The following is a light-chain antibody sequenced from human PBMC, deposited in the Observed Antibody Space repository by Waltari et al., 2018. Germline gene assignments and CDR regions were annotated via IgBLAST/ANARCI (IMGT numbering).Light chain of an antibody. CDR3: PQYNKWPFT. Sequence: EIVMTQSPATLSVSPGERATLSCRASQSVSSNLAWYQQKPGQAPRPLIYGASTRATGIPARFSCRGSGDEFTLTISRLQSEDFAVYYCPQYNKWPFTFGGGTKVEIK. V-gene: IGKV3-15*01. J-gene: IGKJ4*01. CDR2: GAS. CDR1: QSVSSN.